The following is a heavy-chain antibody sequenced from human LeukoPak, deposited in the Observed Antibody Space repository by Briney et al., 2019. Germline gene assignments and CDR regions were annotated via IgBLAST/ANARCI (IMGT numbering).Heavy chain of an antibody. D-gene: IGHD2-15*01. CDR2: ISSGSSAI. CDR1: GFTVSSNS. J-gene: IGHJ3*02. CDR3: ARHRSGGSQDDAFDI. V-gene: IGHV3-21*01. Sequence: GGSLRLSCTVSGFTVSSNSMTWVRQAPGKGLEWVSIISSGSSAIFSADALKGRFTISRDDAKNLLYLDMNSLRAEDTAVYYCARHRSGGSQDDAFDIWGQGTLVTVSS.